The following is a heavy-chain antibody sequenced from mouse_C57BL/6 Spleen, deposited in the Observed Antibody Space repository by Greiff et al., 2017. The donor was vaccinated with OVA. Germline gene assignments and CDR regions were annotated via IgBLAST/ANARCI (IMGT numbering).Heavy chain of an antibody. CDR3: ARDGGYGSSWYFDV. CDR1: GFTFSSYA. D-gene: IGHD1-1*01. CDR2: ISDGGSYT. V-gene: IGHV5-4*01. Sequence: EVKLVESGGGLVKPGGSLKLSCAASGFTFSSYAMSWVRQTPEKRLEWVATISDGGSYTYYPDNVKGRFTISRDNAKNNLYLQMSHLKSEDTAMYYCARDGGYGSSWYFDVWGTGTTVTVSS. J-gene: IGHJ1*03.